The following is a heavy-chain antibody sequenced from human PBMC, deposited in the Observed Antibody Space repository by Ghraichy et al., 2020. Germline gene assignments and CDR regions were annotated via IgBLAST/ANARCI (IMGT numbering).Heavy chain of an antibody. V-gene: IGHV6-1*01. CDR1: GDSISSKSVA. CDR2: TYYRSKWYN. CDR3: SREAIEAAGYFQH. Sequence: SQTLSLTCAISGDSISSKSVAWNWIRQSPSRGLEWLGRTYYRSKWYNDYAVSVKSRITINPDTSKNQFYLHLSSVTPEDTALYYCSREAIEAAGYFQHWGQGTLVTVSS. D-gene: IGHD2/OR15-2a*01. J-gene: IGHJ1*01.